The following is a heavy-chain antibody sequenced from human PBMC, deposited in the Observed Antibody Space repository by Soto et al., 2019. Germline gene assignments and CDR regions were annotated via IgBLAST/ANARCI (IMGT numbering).Heavy chain of an antibody. CDR2: ISHDGINK. CDR3: GRCTSTSCHLGSDY. CDR1: GFTFSSYA. V-gene: IGHV3-30-3*01. Sequence: XVSLRLSCAASGFTFSSYAMNWVRQAPGKGLEWVALISHDGINKYYADSVRGRFTISRDSSTNTLYLQMNSLRAADTAVYYCGRCTSTSCHLGSDYWGQGTLVTVSS. J-gene: IGHJ4*02. D-gene: IGHD2-2*01.